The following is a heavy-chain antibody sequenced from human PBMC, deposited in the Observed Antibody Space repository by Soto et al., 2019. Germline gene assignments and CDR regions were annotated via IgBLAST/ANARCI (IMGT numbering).Heavy chain of an antibody. D-gene: IGHD3-22*01. J-gene: IGHJ4*02. CDR2: ISPTSSYT. CDR3: ARGGTGYYYDLSGQDL. CDR1: GFTFSDYY. Sequence: SLRLSCAASGFTFSDYYMRWIRQAPGKGLEWVSYISPTSSYTDYVDSVKGRFTISRDDDKNSLYLDMNSLGVADTAVYYCARGGTGYYYDLSGQDLWGQGTMVTVSA. V-gene: IGHV3-11*06.